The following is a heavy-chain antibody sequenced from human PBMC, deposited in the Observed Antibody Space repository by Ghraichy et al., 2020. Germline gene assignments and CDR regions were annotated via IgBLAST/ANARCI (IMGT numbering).Heavy chain of an antibody. J-gene: IGHJ5*02. CDR1: GYTFTSYA. CDR2: INAGNGNT. CDR3: AREGAVAGRRVSVPYNWFDP. D-gene: IGHD6-19*01. Sequence: ASVKVSCKASGYTFTSYAMHWVRQAPGQRLEWMGWINAGNGNTKYSQKFQGRVTITRDTSASTAYMELSSLRSEDTAVYYCAREGAVAGRRVSVPYNWFDPWGQGTLVTVSS. V-gene: IGHV1-3*01.